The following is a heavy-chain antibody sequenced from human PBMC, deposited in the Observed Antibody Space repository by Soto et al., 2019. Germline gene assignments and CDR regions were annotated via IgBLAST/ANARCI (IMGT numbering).Heavy chain of an antibody. D-gene: IGHD4-17*01. Sequence: EVQLVESGGGLAQPGGSLRLSCAASGFTVSSNYMSWVRQAPGKGLEWVSVIYSGGSTYYADSVKGRFTISRDNSKNTLYLQMNSLRAEDTAVYYCARVGRDYGDYGSYYYYYYMDVWGKGTTVTVSS. CDR2: IYSGGST. CDR1: GFTVSSNY. J-gene: IGHJ6*03. CDR3: ARVGRDYGDYGSYYYYYYMDV. V-gene: IGHV3-66*01.